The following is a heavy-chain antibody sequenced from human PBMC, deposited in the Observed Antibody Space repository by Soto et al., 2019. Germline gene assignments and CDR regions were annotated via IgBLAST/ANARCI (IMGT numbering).Heavy chain of an antibody. J-gene: IGHJ6*04. Sequence: QLQLQESGPGLVKPSETLSLTCTVSGGSISSSSYYWGWIRQPPGKGLEWIGSIYYSGSTYYNPSLKSRVTISVDTSKNQFSLKLSSVTAADTAVYYCARTCITGTTLMDVWGKGTTVTVSS. CDR3: ARTCITGTTLMDV. CDR2: IYYSGST. CDR1: GGSISSSSYY. V-gene: IGHV4-39*01. D-gene: IGHD1-7*01.